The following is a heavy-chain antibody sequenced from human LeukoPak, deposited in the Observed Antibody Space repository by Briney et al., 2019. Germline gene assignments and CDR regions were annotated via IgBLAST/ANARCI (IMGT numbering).Heavy chain of an antibody. Sequence: ASVKVSCKASGYTFTSYAMNWVRQAPGQGLEWMGWINTNTGNPTYAQGFTGRFVFSLDTSVSTAYLQISSLKAEDTAVYYCASPGTPIMITFGGVIVYGMDVWGQGTTVTVSS. J-gene: IGHJ6*02. V-gene: IGHV7-4-1*02. CDR1: GYTFTSYA. D-gene: IGHD3-16*02. CDR3: ASPGTPIMITFGGVIVYGMDV. CDR2: INTNTGNP.